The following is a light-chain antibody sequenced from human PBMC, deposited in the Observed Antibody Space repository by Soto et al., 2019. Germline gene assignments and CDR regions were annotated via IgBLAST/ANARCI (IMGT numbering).Light chain of an antibody. CDR3: QQYATSPRT. V-gene: IGKV3-20*01. J-gene: IGKJ2*01. CDR2: DAS. CDR1: QSISSNY. Sequence: EIVLTQSPGTLSLSPGEGATLSCRASQSISSNYLAWYQQKFGQAPRLLIYDASSRATGIPDRFSGSGSGTDFTLTISRLEPEDFAVYYCQQYATSPRTFGQGTTLEIK.